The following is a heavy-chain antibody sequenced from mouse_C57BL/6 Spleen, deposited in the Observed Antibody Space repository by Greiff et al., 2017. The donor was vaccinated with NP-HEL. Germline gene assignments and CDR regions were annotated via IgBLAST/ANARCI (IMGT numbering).Heavy chain of an antibody. CDR2: IYPGDGDT. Sequence: VQLQQSGPELVKPGASVKISCKASGYAFSSSWMNWVKQRPGKGLEWIGRIYPGDGDTNYNGKFKGKATLTADKSSSTAYMQLSSLTSEDSAVYSCARRTGTGYFDYWGQGTTLTVSS. V-gene: IGHV1-82*01. CDR3: ARRTGTGYFDY. CDR1: GYAFSSSW. D-gene: IGHD4-1*01. J-gene: IGHJ2*01.